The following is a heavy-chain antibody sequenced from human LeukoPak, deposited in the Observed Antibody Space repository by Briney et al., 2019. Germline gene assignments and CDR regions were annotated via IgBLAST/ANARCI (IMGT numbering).Heavy chain of an antibody. Sequence: GGSLRLSCAASGFTFSFHWMHWVRQAPGEGLEWVSNIRHDGGEAYYVDSVKGRFTISRDNAKKSLYLQMNSLRAEDTAVYYCARDGGVRGRLAYFDYWGQGNLVTVSS. J-gene: IGHJ4*02. V-gene: IGHV3-7*01. CDR1: GFTFSFHW. D-gene: IGHD2-8*02. CDR3: ARDGGVRGRLAYFDY. CDR2: IRHDGGEA.